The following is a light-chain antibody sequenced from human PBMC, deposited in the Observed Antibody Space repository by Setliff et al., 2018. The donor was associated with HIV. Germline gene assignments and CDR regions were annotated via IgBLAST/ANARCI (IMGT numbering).Light chain of an antibody. CDR1: SSDVGTYNF. V-gene: IGLV2-14*03. J-gene: IGLJ1*01. CDR2: DVS. Sequence: QSALTQPASVSGSPGQSITISCTGISSDVGTYNFVSWYQQHPGKAPKLMIYDVSKRSSGVSNRFSGSKSGNTASLTISGLQAEDEADYYCSSYTSSSTYVFGTGTKVTVL. CDR3: SSYTSSSTYV.